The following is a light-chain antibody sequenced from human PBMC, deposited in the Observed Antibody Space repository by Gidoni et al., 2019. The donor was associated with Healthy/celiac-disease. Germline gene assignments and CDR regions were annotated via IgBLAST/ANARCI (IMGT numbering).Light chain of an antibody. Sequence: EIVLTQSPGTLSLSPGERATLSCRASQSVSSSYLAWYQQKPGQAPRLLIYGASSRATGIPDRVSGSGSGTDFTLTISRLEPEDFAVYYCQQYGSSPMYTFGQXTKLEIK. J-gene: IGKJ2*01. CDR2: GAS. CDR3: QQYGSSPMYT. CDR1: QSVSSSY. V-gene: IGKV3-20*01.